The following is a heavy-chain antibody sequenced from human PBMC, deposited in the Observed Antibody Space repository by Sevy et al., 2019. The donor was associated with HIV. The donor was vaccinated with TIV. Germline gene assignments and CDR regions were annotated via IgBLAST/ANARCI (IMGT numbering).Heavy chain of an antibody. V-gene: IGHV3-48*02. Sequence: GGSLRLSCKTSGFTFSTYAMHWVRQAPGKGLEWVASISRTPATTYYADSVRDRFTISRDNAKNSLYLEMNSLRDEDTAVYYCAREAYYYDSREANWFDPWGQGTRSPSPQ. D-gene: IGHD3-22*01. J-gene: IGHJ5*02. CDR2: ISRTPATT. CDR1: GFTFSTYA. CDR3: AREAYYYDSREANWFDP.